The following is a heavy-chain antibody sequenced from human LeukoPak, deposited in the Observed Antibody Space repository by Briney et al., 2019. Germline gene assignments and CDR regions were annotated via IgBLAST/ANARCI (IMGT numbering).Heavy chain of an antibody. CDR2: ISYDGSNK. CDR1: GFTFSSYA. J-gene: IGHJ4*02. D-gene: IGHD1-26*01. Sequence: GGSLRLSCAASGFTFSSYAMHWVRQAPGKGLEWVAVISYDGSNKYYADSVKGRFTISRDNSKNTLYLQMNSLRAEDTAVYYCARGSSGSYDYWGQGTLVTVSS. V-gene: IGHV3-30-3*01. CDR3: ARGSSGSYDY.